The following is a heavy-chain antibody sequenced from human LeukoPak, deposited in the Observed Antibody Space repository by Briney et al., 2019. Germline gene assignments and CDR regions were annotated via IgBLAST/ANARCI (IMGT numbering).Heavy chain of an antibody. CDR2: INPKSGGT. V-gene: IGHV1-2*02. D-gene: IGHD3-10*01. Sequence: GASVQVSCKASGYTFTGYYLHWVRQAPGQGLEWMGWINPKSGGTNYAQKFQGRVTMTRDTSISTALMELSRLRSDGPALVFLARVIGFGELSLGHWGQGTLVRVSS. CDR3: ARVIGFGELSLGH. J-gene: IGHJ4*02. CDR1: GYTFTGYY.